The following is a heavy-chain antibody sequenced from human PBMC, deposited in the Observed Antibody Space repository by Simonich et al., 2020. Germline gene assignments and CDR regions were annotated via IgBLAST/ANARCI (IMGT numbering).Heavy chain of an antibody. CDR3: ARDHLDSGSYYFDY. D-gene: IGHD1-26*01. Sequence: QVQLVESGGGVVQPGRSLRLSCAASGFTFSSYAMHWVRQAPGKGLEGLEVISYDGSNKYYADSVKGRFTISRDNSKNTLYLQMNSLRAEDTAVYYCARDHLDSGSYYFDYWGQGTLVTVSS. CDR2: ISYDGSNK. V-gene: IGHV3-30*07. J-gene: IGHJ4*02. CDR1: GFTFSSYA.